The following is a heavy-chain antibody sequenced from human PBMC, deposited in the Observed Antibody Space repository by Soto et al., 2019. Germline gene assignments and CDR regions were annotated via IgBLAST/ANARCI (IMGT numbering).Heavy chain of an antibody. CDR2: ISGSGGST. CDR1: GFTFSSYA. D-gene: IGHD5-18*01. V-gene: IGHV3-23*01. CDR3: AKDPIGGYSYGWFDP. Sequence: GGSLRLSCAASGFTFSSYAMSWVRQAPGKVLECVSAISGSGGSTYYADSVKGRFTISRDNSKNTLYLQMNSLRAEDTAVYYCAKDPIGGYSYGWFDPWGQGTLVTVSS. J-gene: IGHJ5*02.